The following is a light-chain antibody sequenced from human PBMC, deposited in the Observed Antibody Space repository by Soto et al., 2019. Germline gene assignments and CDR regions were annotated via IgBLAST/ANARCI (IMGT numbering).Light chain of an antibody. CDR3: QQYGRSPPLI. CDR1: QSVSSNY. Sequence: EIVLTQSPGTLSLSPGERATLSCRASQSVSSNYLAWYQHKPGQAPRLLIYAASTRATGIPDRFSGSGSGTDFTLTISRLEPEDFAVYYCQQYGRSPPLIFGGGTKVDIK. V-gene: IGKV3-20*01. CDR2: AAS. J-gene: IGKJ4*01.